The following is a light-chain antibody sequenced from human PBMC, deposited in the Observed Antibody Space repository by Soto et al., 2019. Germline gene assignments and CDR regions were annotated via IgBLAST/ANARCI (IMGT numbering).Light chain of an antibody. J-gene: IGLJ1*01. V-gene: IGLV1-51*01. Sequence: QSVLTQSPSVSAAPGQKVTISCSGGSSNIGNNDVFWYHQLPGTAPKVLIYDNNKRASGIPDRFSGSKSGTSATLGITGLQTGDEGDYYCGTWDSDSYVFGTGTKVTV. CDR2: DNN. CDR3: GTWDSDSYV. CDR1: SSNIGNND.